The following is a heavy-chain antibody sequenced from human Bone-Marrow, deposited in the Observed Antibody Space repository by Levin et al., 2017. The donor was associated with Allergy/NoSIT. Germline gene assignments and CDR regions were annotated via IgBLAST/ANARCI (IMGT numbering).Heavy chain of an antibody. CDR2: ISGSGGST. V-gene: IGHV3-23*01. CDR3: AKDLDNCAAVAGTAGY. CDR1: GFTFSSYA. J-gene: IGHJ4*02. D-gene: IGHD6-19*01. Sequence: GGSLRLSCAASGFTFSSYAMSWVRQAPGKGLEWVSAISGSGGSTYYADSVKGRFTISRDNSKNTLYLQMNSLRAEDTAVYYCAKDLDNCAAVAGTAGYWGQGTLVTVSS.